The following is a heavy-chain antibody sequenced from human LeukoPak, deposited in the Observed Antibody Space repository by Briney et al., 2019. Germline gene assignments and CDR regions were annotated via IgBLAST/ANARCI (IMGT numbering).Heavy chain of an antibody. J-gene: IGHJ4*02. CDR2: THYTGST. CDR3: ASFPTYYYGSGSYSVPPAIRYFDY. Sequence: SETLSLTCNVSGGSISRYYWSWIRQPPGKGLGWIGFTHYTGSTHYNPSLKSRVTISVDTSKNQFSLKLSSVTAADTAAYYCASFPTYYYGSGSYSVPPAIRYFDYWGQGTLVTVSS. CDR1: GGSISRYY. D-gene: IGHD3-10*01. V-gene: IGHV4-59*12.